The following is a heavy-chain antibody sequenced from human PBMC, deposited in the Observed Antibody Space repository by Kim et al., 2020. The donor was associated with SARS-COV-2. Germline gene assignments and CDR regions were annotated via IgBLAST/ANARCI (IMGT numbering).Heavy chain of an antibody. CDR1: GYTFTSYG. Sequence: ASVKVSCKASGYTFTSYGISWVRQAPGQGLEWMGWISAYNGNTNYAQKLQGRVTMTTDTSTSTAYMELRSLRSDDTAVYYCARRSYSYGEEVLFDYWGQGTLVTVSS. CDR3: ARRSYSYGEEVLFDY. CDR2: ISAYNGNT. J-gene: IGHJ4*02. D-gene: IGHD5-18*01. V-gene: IGHV1-18*01.